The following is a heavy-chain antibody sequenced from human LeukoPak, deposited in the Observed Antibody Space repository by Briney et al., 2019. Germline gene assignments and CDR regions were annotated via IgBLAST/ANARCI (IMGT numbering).Heavy chain of an antibody. J-gene: IGHJ5*02. CDR3: ARDGGDYYGSGTPGRFDP. V-gene: IGHV1-46*01. D-gene: IGHD3-10*01. CDR2: INPSGGST. CDR1: GYTFTSYY. Sequence: ASVKVSCKASGYTFTSYYMHWVRQAPGQGLEWMGVINPSGGSTSYAQKFQGRVTMTRDTSTSTVYMELSSLRSEDTAVYYCARDGGDYYGSGTPGRFDPWGQGTLVTVSS.